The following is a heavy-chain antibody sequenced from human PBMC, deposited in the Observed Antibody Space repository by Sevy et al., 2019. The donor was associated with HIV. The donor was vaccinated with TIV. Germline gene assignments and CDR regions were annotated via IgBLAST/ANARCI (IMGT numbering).Heavy chain of an antibody. CDR2: MNPNSGNT. V-gene: IGHV1-8*01. CDR1: GYTFTSYD. D-gene: IGHD3-16*01. Sequence: ASVKVSCKASGYTFTSYDINWVRQATGQGLEWMGWMNPNSGNTDHAQEFQGRVTMTRDTSKSTAYMELSSLRFEDTAVYYCARGRGSKSLDVWAQGTTVTVSS. J-gene: IGHJ6*02. CDR3: ARGRGSKSLDV.